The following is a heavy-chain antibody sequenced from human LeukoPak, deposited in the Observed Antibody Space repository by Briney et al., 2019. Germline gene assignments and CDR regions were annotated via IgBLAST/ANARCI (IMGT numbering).Heavy chain of an antibody. CDR2: IIPILGIA. J-gene: IGHJ5*02. V-gene: IGHV1-69*04. CDR1: GGTFSSYA. Sequence: SVKVSCKASGGTFSSYAISWVRQAPGQGLEWMGRIIPILGIANYAQKFQGRVTITADKSTSTAYMELSSLRSEDTAVYYCASTICSSTSCYAWFDPWGQGTLVTVSS. D-gene: IGHD2-2*01. CDR3: ASTICSSTSCYAWFDP.